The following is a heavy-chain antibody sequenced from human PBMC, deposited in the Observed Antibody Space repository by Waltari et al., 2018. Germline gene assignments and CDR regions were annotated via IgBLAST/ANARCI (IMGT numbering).Heavy chain of an antibody. J-gene: IGHJ4*02. Sequence: EVQLVQSGAEVKKPGESLRISCKGSGYRFYSYWISWVRQMPGKGLEWMGKIDPSDSETNYSPSFQGHVTISADKSISTAYLRWSSLKASDTAIYYCVRDSGSYSPFDYWGQGTLVTVSS. D-gene: IGHD1-26*01. V-gene: IGHV5-10-1*03. CDR1: GYRFYSYW. CDR2: IDPSDSET. CDR3: VRDSGSYSPFDY.